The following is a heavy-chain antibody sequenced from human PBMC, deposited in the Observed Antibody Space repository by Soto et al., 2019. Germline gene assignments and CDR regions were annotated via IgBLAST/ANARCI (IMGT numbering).Heavy chain of an antibody. CDR3: ARLPMGGVPAAMTNAFDI. J-gene: IGHJ3*02. Sequence: ASVKVSRKASGYTFTSYDINWVRQATGQGREWMGWMNPNSGNTGYAQKFQGRVTMTRNTSISTAYMELSSLRSEDTAVYYCARLPMGGVPAAMTNAFDIWGQGTMVTVSS. CDR2: MNPNSGNT. D-gene: IGHD2-2*01. V-gene: IGHV1-8*01. CDR1: GYTFTSYD.